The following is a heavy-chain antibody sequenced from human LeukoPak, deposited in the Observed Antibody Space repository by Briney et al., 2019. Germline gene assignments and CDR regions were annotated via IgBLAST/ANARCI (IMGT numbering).Heavy chain of an antibody. CDR1: GYTSTGYY. V-gene: IGHV1-2*02. Sequence: GASVKVSCKASGYTSTGYYMHWVRQAPGQGLEWMGWINPNSGGTNYAQKFQGRVTMTRDTSISTAYMELSRLRSDDTAVYYCARGRKRFNSSGRDAFDIWGQGTMVTVSS. CDR2: INPNSGGT. J-gene: IGHJ3*02. D-gene: IGHD6-19*01. CDR3: ARGRKRFNSSGRDAFDI.